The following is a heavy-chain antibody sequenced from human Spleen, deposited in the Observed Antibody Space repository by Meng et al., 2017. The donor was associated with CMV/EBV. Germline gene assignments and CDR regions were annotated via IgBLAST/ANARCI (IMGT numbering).Heavy chain of an antibody. CDR1: GFTFSSYS. V-gene: IGHV3-21*01. CDR2: ITGDGSYT. D-gene: IGHD6-6*01. J-gene: IGHJ5*02. CDR3: ATEEGQLGPT. Sequence: GGSLRLSCVASGFTFSSYSMNWVRQAPGKGLEWVSSITGDGSYTHYANSVRGRFTISRDNAEKSVYLQMNSLRVEDTAVYYCATEEGQLGPTWGQGTLVTVSS.